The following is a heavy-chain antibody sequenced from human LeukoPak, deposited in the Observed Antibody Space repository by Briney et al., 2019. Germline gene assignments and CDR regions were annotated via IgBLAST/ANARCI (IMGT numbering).Heavy chain of an antibody. D-gene: IGHD4-17*01. CDR3: ARTTVTTWWTFDY. CDR1: GGSISSGGYS. J-gene: IGHJ4*02. CDR2: IYHSGST. Sequence: TLSLTCAVSGGSISSGGYSWSWIRQPPGKGLEWIGYIYHSGSTYYNPSLKSRVTISVDRSKNQFSLKLSSVTAADTAVYYCARTTVTTWWTFDYWGQGTLVTVSS. V-gene: IGHV4-30-2*01.